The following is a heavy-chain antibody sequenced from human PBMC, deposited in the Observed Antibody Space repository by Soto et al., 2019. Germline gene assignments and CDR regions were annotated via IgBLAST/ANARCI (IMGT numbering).Heavy chain of an antibody. CDR3: ARGLPAAAGQEYYHYYGMDV. V-gene: IGHV1-18*04. J-gene: IGHJ6*02. Sequence: ASVKVSCKASGYTFTSYGISWVRQAPGQGLEWMGWISAYNGNTNYAQKLQGRVTMTTDTSTSTAYMELRSLRSDDTAVYYCARGLPAAAGQEYYHYYGMDVWGQGTTVTVSS. D-gene: IGHD6-13*01. CDR1: GYTFTSYG. CDR2: ISAYNGNT.